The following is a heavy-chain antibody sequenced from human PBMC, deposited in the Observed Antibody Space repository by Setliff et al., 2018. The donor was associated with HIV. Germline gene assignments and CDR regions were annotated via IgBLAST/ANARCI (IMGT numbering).Heavy chain of an antibody. J-gene: IGHJ6*03. CDR3: AKDWGSRLSYSFYYMDV. CDR2: ISATGTTV. V-gene: IGHV3-48*01. Sequence: LRLSCVGSGFVFSDHSLHWVRQAPGEGLEWLSYISATGTTVSYADSVRGRFIISRDSVRNVLYLQMKSLRTEDTAVYYCAKDWGSRLSYSFYYMDVWGKGTTVTVSS. CDR1: GFVFSDHS. D-gene: IGHD3-16*01.